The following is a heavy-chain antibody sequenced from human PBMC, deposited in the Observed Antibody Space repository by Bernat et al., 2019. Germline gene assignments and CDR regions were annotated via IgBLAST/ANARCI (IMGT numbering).Heavy chain of an antibody. V-gene: IGHV3-53*02. J-gene: IGHJ6*02. CDR2: IYSGGST. D-gene: IGHD4-23*01. CDR1: GFTVSSNY. CDR3: ASRTVVPRLDYYYYGMDV. Sequence: EVQLVETGGDLIQPGGSLRLSCAASGFTVSSNYMSWVRQAPGKGLEWVSVIYSGGSTYYADSVKGRFTISRDNSKNTLYLQMNSLRAEDTAVYYCASRTVVPRLDYYYYGMDVWGQGTTVTVSS.